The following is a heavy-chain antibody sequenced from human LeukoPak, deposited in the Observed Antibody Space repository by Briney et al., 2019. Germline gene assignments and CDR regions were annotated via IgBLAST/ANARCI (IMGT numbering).Heavy chain of an antibody. J-gene: IGHJ4*02. CDR1: GGTFSSYA. D-gene: IGHD3-22*01. CDR2: IIPIFGTA. CDR3: ARPHPGSSGYYFDY. V-gene: IGHV1-69*13. Sequence: GASVKVSCKASGGTFSSYAISWVRQAPGQGLEWVGGIIPIFGTANYAQKFQGRVTITADESTNTAYMELSSLRSEDTAVYYCARPHPGSSGYYFDYWGQGTLVTVSS.